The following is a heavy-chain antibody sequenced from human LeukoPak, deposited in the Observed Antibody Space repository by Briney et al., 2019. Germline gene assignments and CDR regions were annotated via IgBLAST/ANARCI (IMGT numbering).Heavy chain of an antibody. CDR1: GFTVSSNY. CDR3: ARVAGTIRIWPQPFGDGMDV. D-gene: IGHD3-16*01. V-gene: IGHV3-53*01. Sequence: GGSLRLSCAASGFTVSSNYMSWVRQASGKGLEWVSVISGSGGSTYYADSVKGRFTISRDNSKNTLYLQMNSLRAEDTALYYCARVAGTIRIWPQPFGDGMDVWGQGTTVTVSS. J-gene: IGHJ6*02. CDR2: ISGSGGST.